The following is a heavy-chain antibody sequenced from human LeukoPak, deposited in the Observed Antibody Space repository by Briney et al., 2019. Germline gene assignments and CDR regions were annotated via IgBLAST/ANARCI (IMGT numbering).Heavy chain of an antibody. J-gene: IGHJ4*02. D-gene: IGHD3-10*01. CDR3: ARGRNFGSGSYVFDY. V-gene: IGHV3-23*01. CDR1: GFAFSTYG. Sequence: GGSLRLSCAASGFAFSTYGFSWVRQAPGKGLEWVSRISGSGDTTNYADSVKGRFTIPRDKSRNTVYLQMDSLRADDTAVYYCARGRNFGSGSYVFDYWGQGTLVTVSS. CDR2: ISGSGDTT.